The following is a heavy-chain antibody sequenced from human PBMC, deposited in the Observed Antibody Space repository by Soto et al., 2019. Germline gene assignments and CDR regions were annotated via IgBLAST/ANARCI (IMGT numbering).Heavy chain of an antibody. CDR1: GGSISSYY. CDR2: IYYSGST. V-gene: IGHV4-59*01. J-gene: IGHJ6*02. CDR3: ARDVVAARRGYYYYYGMDV. Sequence: SETLSLTCTVSGGSISSYYWSWIRQPPGKGLEWIGYIYYSGSTNYNPSLKSRVTISVDTSKNQFSLKLSSVTAADTAVYYCARDVVAARRGYYYYYGMDVWGQGTTVTVS. D-gene: IGHD6-6*01.